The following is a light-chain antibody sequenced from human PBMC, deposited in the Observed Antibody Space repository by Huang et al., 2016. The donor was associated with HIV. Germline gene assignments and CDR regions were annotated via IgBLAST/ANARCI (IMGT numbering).Light chain of an antibody. CDR2: VAS. CDR1: EAIGTF. Sequence: DRVIITCRASEAIGTFLNWYQQKPGKAPTLLIYVASNLPSGVPSRFSGTGSETYFTLTISSLQPEDFATYYCQQSYGIPRTFGLGTKVEV. V-gene: IGKV1-39*01. CDR3: QQSYGIPRT. J-gene: IGKJ1*01.